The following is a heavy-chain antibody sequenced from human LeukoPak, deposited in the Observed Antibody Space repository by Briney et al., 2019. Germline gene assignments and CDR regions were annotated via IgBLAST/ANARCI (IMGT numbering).Heavy chain of an antibody. D-gene: IGHD3-22*01. CDR2: MNPNSGNT. CDR3: ARGRGYTLGWFDP. Sequence: ASVKVSCKASGYTFTGYYMHWVRQAPGQGLEWMGWMNPNSGNTGYAQKFQGRVTITRNTSISTAYMELSSLRSEDTAVYYCARGRGYTLGWFDPWGQGTLVTVSS. J-gene: IGHJ5*02. V-gene: IGHV1-8*03. CDR1: GYTFTGYY.